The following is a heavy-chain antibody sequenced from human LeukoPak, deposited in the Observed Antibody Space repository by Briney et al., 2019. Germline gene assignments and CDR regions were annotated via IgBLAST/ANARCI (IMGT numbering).Heavy chain of an antibody. V-gene: IGHV3-7*01. Sequence: GGSLRLSCAASGFTFSSYWMSWVRQAPGKGLEWVANIKQDGSEKYYVDPVKGRFTISRDNAKNSLYLQMNSLRAEDTAVYYCARTYDVAAAGTFDYWGQGTLVTVSS. CDR2: IKQDGSEK. D-gene: IGHD6-13*01. CDR3: ARTYDVAAAGTFDY. J-gene: IGHJ4*02. CDR1: GFTFSSYW.